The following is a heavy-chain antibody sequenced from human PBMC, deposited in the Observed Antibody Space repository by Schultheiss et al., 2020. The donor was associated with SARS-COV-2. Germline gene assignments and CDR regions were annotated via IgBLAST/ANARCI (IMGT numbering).Heavy chain of an antibody. CDR1: GFTFSSYS. CDR2: ISSSGSTI. CDR3: ARDLAISRSHFDY. J-gene: IGHJ4*02. Sequence: GGSLRLSCAASGFTFSSYSMNWVRQAPGKGLEWVSYISSSGSTIYYADSVKGRFTISRDNAKNSLYLQMNSLRAEDTAVYYCARDLAISRSHFDYWGQGTLVTVSS. D-gene: IGHD3-16*01. V-gene: IGHV3-48*04.